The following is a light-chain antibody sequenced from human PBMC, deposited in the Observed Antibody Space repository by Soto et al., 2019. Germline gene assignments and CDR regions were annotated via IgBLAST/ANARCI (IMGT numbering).Light chain of an antibody. CDR1: QGINSY. V-gene: IGKV1-9*01. CDR3: QQLNSYPLT. CDR2: AAS. Sequence: DIQLTQSPSFLSASVGDRVTITCRASQGINSYLVWYQQKPGKAPKLLIYAASTLQSGVPSRFSGSASGTEFTLTISSLQPEDFASYYCQQLNSYPLTFGGGTKVEIK. J-gene: IGKJ4*01.